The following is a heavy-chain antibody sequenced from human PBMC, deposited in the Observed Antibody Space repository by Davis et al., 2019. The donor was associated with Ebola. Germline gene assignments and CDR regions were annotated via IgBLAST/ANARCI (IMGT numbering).Heavy chain of an antibody. CDR1: GGSISSYY. D-gene: IGHD5-18*01. CDR2: IYYSGST. J-gene: IGHJ6*02. Sequence: SETLSLTCTVSGGSISSYYWSWIRQPPGKGLEWIGYIYYSGSTNYNPSLKSRVTISVDTSKNQFSLKLSSVTAADTAVYYCARTPALWSVRYYYYDMDVWGQGTTVTVSS. CDR3: ARTPALWSVRYYYYDMDV. V-gene: IGHV4-59*12.